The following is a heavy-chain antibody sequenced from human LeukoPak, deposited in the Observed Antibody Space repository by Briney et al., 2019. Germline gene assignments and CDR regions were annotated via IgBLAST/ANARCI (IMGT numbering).Heavy chain of an antibody. CDR3: ARDGAAAGLDY. Sequence: GRSLRLSCAASGFTFTNYPMHWVRQAPGKGLEWVAVLWSDGIKTDYADSVKGRFTISRDNSKNTLYLQMNSLRAEDTAVYYCARDGAAAGLDYWGQGTLVTVSS. CDR1: GFTFTNYP. V-gene: IGHV3-33*01. D-gene: IGHD6-13*01. CDR2: LWSDGIKT. J-gene: IGHJ4*02.